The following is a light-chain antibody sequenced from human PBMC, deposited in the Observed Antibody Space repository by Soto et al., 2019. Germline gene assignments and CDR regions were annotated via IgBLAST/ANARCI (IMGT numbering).Light chain of an antibody. J-gene: IGLJ2*01. CDR1: GSDLGAYDC. CDR2: DAT. Sequence: QSVLTQPASVSGSPGQSITISCTGTGSDLGAYDCVSWYQHHPGKAPKLLIYDATNRPSGVSNRFSGSKSGSTASLTISGLQAEDEADYYCNSYSTTRTVVFGGGTKLTVL. V-gene: IGLV2-14*03. CDR3: NSYSTTRTVV.